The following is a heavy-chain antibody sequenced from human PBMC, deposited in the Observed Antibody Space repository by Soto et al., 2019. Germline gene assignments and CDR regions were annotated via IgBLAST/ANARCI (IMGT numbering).Heavy chain of an antibody. D-gene: IGHD6-13*01. V-gene: IGHV4-4*02. J-gene: IGHJ4*02. CDR2: IYHSGST. Sequence: QVQLQESGPGLVKPSGTLSLTCAVSGGSISSSNCWSWVRQPPVKGLEWIGEIYHSGSTNYNPSLKSRVTISVDKSKNQCSLKLSSVTAADTAVYYCARAAMGGSSWPFDYWGQGTLVTVSS. CDR1: GGSISSSNC. CDR3: ARAAMGGSSWPFDY.